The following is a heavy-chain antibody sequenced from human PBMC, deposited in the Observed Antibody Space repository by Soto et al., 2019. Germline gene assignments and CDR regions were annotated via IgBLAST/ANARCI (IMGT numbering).Heavy chain of an antibody. CDR1: GFTFSSYS. CDR2: ISSSSSYI. Sequence: GGSLRLSCAASGFTFSSYSMSWVRQAPGRGLEWVSSISSSSSYIYYADSVKGRFTISRDNAKNSLYLQMNSLRAEDTAVYYCARDSYDFWTAYSYWGQGTQVPVSS. V-gene: IGHV3-21*01. J-gene: IGHJ4*02. CDR3: ARDSYDFWTAYSY. D-gene: IGHD3-3*01.